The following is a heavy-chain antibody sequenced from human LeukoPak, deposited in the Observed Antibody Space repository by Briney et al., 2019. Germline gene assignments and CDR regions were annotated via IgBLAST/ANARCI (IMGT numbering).Heavy chain of an antibody. J-gene: IGHJ4*02. Sequence: GGSLRLSCAASGFTFSSYSMNWVRQAPGKGLEWVSSISSSSSYIYYADSVKGRFTISRDNSKNTLYLQMSSLRAEDTAVYYCARGHGPDYWGQGTLVTVSS. D-gene: IGHD2-8*01. CDR2: ISSSSSYI. CDR3: ARGHGPDY. CDR1: GFTFSSYS. V-gene: IGHV3-21*04.